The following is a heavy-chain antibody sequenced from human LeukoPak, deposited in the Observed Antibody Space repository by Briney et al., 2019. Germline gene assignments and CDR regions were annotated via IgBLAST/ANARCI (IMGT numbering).Heavy chain of an antibody. D-gene: IGHD6-13*01. CDR1: GGSIRSSYYY. Sequence: SEPLSLTCTVSGGSIRSSYYYWGWIRQPPGKGLEWIGSIYDSGSTYYNPSLKSRVTISVDKSKNQFSLKLSSVTAADTAVYYCARVDGAAGTAYFDYWGQGTLVTVSS. V-gene: IGHV4-39*07. CDR3: ARVDGAAGTAYFDY. CDR2: IYDSGST. J-gene: IGHJ4*02.